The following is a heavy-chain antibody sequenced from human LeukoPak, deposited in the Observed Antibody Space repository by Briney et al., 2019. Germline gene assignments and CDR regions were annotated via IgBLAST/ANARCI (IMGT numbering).Heavy chain of an antibody. Sequence: GGSLILSCAASGFTFSSYAMHWVRQAPGKGLEWVAVISYDGSNKYYADSVKGRFTISRGNSKNTLYLQMNSLRAEDTAVYYCARDNPGPGYGMDVWGQGTTVTVSS. V-gene: IGHV3-30-3*01. J-gene: IGHJ6*02. CDR2: ISYDGSNK. CDR1: GFTFSSYA. CDR3: ARDNPGPGYGMDV.